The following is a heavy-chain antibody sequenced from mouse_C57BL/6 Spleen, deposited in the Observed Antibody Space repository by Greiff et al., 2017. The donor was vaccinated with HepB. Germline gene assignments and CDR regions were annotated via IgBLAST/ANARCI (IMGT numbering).Heavy chain of an antibody. D-gene: IGHD1-1*01. J-gene: IGHJ4*01. CDR1: GYTFTSYG. CDR2: IYPRSGNT. V-gene: IGHV1-81*01. Sequence: QVQLQQSGAELARPGASVKLSCKASGYTFTSYGISWVKQRTGQGLEWIGEIYPRSGNTYYNEKFKGKATLTADKSSSTAYMELRSLTSEDAAVYFCARNYGSISYYAMDYWGQGTSVTVSS. CDR3: ARNYGSISYYAMDY.